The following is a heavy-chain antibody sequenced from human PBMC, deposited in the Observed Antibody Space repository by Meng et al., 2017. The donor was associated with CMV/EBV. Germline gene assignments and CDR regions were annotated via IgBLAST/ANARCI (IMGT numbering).Heavy chain of an antibody. CDR3: ARGWGADIVVVPAAQKIFDY. J-gene: IGHJ4*02. D-gene: IGHD2-2*01. Sequence: SFSGYYWSWIRQPPGKGLEWIGEINHSGSTNYNPSLKSQVTISVDTSKNQFSLKLSSVTAADTAVYYCARGWGADIVVVPAAQKIFDYWGQGTLVTVSS. CDR1: SFSGYY. V-gene: IGHV4-34*01. CDR2: INHSGST.